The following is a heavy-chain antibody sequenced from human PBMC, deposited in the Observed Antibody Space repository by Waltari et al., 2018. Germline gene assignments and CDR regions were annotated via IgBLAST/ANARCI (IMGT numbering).Heavy chain of an antibody. Sequence: QVQLQESGPGLVKPSETLSLTCTVSGGSISSYYWSWIRQPPGKGLEWIGYIYYSGSTNYNPSLKSRVTISVDTSKNQFSLKLSSVTAADTAVYYCARDPYYYDSSGEGAFDIWGQGTMVTVSS. J-gene: IGHJ3*02. CDR2: IYYSGST. CDR1: GGSISSYY. D-gene: IGHD3-22*01. CDR3: ARDPYYYDSSGEGAFDI. V-gene: IGHV4-59*01.